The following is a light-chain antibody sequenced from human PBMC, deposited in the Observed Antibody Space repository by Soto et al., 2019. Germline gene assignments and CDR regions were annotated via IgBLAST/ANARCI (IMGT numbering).Light chain of an antibody. V-gene: IGKV3-11*01. CDR3: QQRSNWPIT. CDR2: DAS. Sequence: EIVVTQSPATLSLSPGERATLSCRNSQSVSSYFAWYQQKPGRAPRLLIYDASNRATGIPARFIGSGSGTDFTLTISSLEPEAFAVYYCQQRSNWPITFGQGTRLEIK. J-gene: IGKJ5*01. CDR1: QSVSSY.